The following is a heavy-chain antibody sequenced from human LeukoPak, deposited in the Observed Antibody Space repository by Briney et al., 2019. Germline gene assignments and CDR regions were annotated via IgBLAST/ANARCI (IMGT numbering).Heavy chain of an antibody. J-gene: IGHJ4*02. Sequence: GGSLRLSCAASGFTFSSFWMSWVRQAPGKGLEWVANIKQDGSEKYYVDSVKGRFTISRDNAKNSLCLQMNSLRAEDTAVYYCARARFGESPLPAYWGQGTLVTVSS. V-gene: IGHV3-7*03. CDR2: IKQDGSEK. CDR1: GFTFSSFW. D-gene: IGHD3-10*01. CDR3: ARARFGESPLPAY.